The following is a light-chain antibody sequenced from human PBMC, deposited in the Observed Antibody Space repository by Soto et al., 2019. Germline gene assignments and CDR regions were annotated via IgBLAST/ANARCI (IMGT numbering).Light chain of an antibody. CDR1: QSISDT. CDR3: QQYNAWPIT. V-gene: IGKV3-15*01. J-gene: IGKJ5*01. Sequence: IVMTQYSATPCVSPRGRATLSCRASQSISDTLAWYQQKPGQAPRLLIHGASTRAAGIPARFRGGGSGADFTLTITSLQSEDFAIYYCQQYNAWPITFGQGTRLEI. CDR2: GAS.